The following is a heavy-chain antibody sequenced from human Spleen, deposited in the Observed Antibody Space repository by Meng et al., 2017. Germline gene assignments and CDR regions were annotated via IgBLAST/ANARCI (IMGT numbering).Heavy chain of an antibody. D-gene: IGHD3-16*02. CDR2: IKSKVDGGTT. V-gene: IGHV3-15*01. Sequence: GESLKISCAASGFTFSNAWMTWVRQAPGKGLEWVGRIKSKVDGGTTDFAAPVKGRFTISREDAKNTLYLQMNSLKPEDTAVYYCTTDLPFTEGGVITTWGQGTLVTVSS. J-gene: IGHJ5*02. CDR3: TTDLPFTEGGVITT. CDR1: GFTFSNAW.